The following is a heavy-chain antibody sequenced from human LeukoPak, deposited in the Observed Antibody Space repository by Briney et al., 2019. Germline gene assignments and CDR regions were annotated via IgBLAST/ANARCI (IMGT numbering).Heavy chain of an antibody. CDR1: GFTFSNAW. V-gene: IGHV3-15*01. Sequence: GGSLRLSCAASGFTFSNAWMSWVRQAPGKGLEWVGRIKSKTDGGTTDYAAPVKGRFTISRDDSKNTLYLQMNSLKTEDTAVYYCTTPSRWLQKWATDYWGQGTLVTVSS. J-gene: IGHJ4*02. D-gene: IGHD5-24*01. CDR3: TTPSRWLQKWATDY. CDR2: IKSKTDGGTT.